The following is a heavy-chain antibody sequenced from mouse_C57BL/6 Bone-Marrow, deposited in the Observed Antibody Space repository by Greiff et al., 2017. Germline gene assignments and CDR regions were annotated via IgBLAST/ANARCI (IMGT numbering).Heavy chain of an antibody. D-gene: IGHD1-1*01. CDR2: IDPSDSYT. CDR1: GYTFTSYW. J-gene: IGHJ4*01. CDR3: ARDGSSYDYAMDY. Sequence: QVQLQQPGAELVMPGASVKLSCKASGYTFTSYWMHWVKQRPGQGLEWIGEIDPSDSYTNYNQKFKGKSTLTVDKSSSTAYRQLSRLTSEDSAVYYCARDGSSYDYAMDYWGQGTSVTVSS. V-gene: IGHV1-69*01.